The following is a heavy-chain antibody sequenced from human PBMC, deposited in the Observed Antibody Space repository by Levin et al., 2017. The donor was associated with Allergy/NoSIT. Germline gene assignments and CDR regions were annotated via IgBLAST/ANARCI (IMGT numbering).Heavy chain of an antibody. CDR1: GFTFSTYD. CDR3: ARDLSGYYGMDV. V-gene: IGHV3-23*01. CDR2: ISGSGGST. D-gene: IGHD1-26*01. J-gene: IGHJ6*02. Sequence: GGSLRLSCAASGFTFSTYDMSWVRQAPGEGLEWVSAISGSGGSTYYADSVKGRFTISRDNPKNTLFLQMNSLRAEDTAVYYCARDLSGYYGMDVWGQGSTVTVS.